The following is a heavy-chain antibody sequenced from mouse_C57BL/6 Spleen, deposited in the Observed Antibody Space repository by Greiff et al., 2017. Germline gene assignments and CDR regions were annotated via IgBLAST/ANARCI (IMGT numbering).Heavy chain of an antibody. CDR2: IYPGDGDT. Sequence: VQLQQSGAELVKPGASVKISCKASGYAFSSYWMNWVKQRPGKGLEWIGQIYPGDGDTNYNGKFKGKATLTADKSSSTAYMQLSSLTSEDSAVYFCASKIYYDYDGAMDYWGQGTSVTVSS. D-gene: IGHD2-4*01. CDR1: GYAFSSYW. CDR3: ASKIYYDYDGAMDY. V-gene: IGHV1-80*01. J-gene: IGHJ4*01.